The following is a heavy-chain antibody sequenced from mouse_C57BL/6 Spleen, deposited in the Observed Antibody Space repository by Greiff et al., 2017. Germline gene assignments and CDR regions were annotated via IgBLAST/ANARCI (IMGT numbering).Heavy chain of an antibody. Sequence: QVQLKESGAELARPGASVKLSCKASGYTFTSYGISWVKPRTGQGLEWIGEIYPRSGNTYYNAKFKGKATLTADKSSSTAYMELRSLTSEDSSVYCCARSYDYDVNYYAMDYWGQGTSVTVSS. D-gene: IGHD2-4*01. CDR1: GYTFTSYG. CDR2: IYPRSGNT. J-gene: IGHJ4*01. CDR3: ARSYDYDVNYYAMDY. V-gene: IGHV1-81*01.